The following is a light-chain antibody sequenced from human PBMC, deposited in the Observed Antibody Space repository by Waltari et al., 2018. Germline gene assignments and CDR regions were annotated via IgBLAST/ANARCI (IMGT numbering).Light chain of an antibody. Sequence: DIQMTQSPSYLSASLGDRVTITCRASQSVSDYLNWYQQKPGKAPRLLIYTASSLQSGVPSTFSGSGSGTEFTLTISRLEPEDFAVYYCQQYGSSPPWTFGQGTKVEIK. J-gene: IGKJ1*01. CDR1: QSVSDY. CDR2: TAS. V-gene: IGKV1-39*01. CDR3: QQYGSSPPWT.